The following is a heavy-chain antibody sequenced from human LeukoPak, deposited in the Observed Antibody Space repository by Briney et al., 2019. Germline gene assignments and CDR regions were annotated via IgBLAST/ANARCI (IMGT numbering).Heavy chain of an antibody. D-gene: IGHD3-16*02. CDR3: ASYPSMGITVGGVILFGAFDI. CDR1: GYTLTELS. Sequence: ASVKVSCKVSGYTLTELSMHWVRQAPGKGLEWMGGFDPEDGETIYAQKFQGRVTMTEDTSTDTAYMELSSLRSEDTAVYYCASYPSMGITVGGVILFGAFDIWGQGTMVTVSS. J-gene: IGHJ3*02. V-gene: IGHV1-24*01. CDR2: FDPEDGET.